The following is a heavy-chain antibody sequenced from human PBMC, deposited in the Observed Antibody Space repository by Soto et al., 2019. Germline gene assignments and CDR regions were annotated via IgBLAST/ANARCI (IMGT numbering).Heavy chain of an antibody. CDR1: GGTFSSNL. Sequence: QVQLVQSGVEVRKPGSSVKVSCKASGGTFSSNLISWVRQAPGQGLEWMGGIIPIFGTVNYAQKFQDRVTITADESTSTAYMKLSSLRSEDTAVYYCATPYGPSGRFDYWGQGTLVTVSS. D-gene: IGHD1-1*01. J-gene: IGHJ4*02. CDR3: ATPYGPSGRFDY. CDR2: IIPIFGTV. V-gene: IGHV1-69*12.